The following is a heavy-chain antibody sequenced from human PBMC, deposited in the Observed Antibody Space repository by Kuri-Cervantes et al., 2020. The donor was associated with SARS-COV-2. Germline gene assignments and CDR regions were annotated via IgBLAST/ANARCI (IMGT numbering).Heavy chain of an antibody. J-gene: IGHJ4*02. Sequence: SDTLSLTCTVSGATISSSSYYWGWIRQPPGRGLEWIGSIYYSGSTYYNPSLTIRVTIFVDTSKNQFSVKLRSVTAADTAVYYCARHDLTTETTRERGLDYWGQGTLVTVSS. V-gene: IGHV4-39*01. CDR1: GATISSSSYY. CDR3: ARHDLTTETTRERGLDY. CDR2: IYYSGST. D-gene: IGHD4-17*01.